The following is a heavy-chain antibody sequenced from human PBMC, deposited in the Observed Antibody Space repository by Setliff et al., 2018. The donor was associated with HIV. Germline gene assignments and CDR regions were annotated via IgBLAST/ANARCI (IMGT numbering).Heavy chain of an antibody. Sequence: GGSLRLSCVASGFTFTNAWMNWLRQAPGKGPEWIARIKSKTDGGTTDYAAPVKGRFTISRDDSKNTLYLQMNSLKTEDTAVYYCTTVEGGWYSHWGQGTLVTVSS. J-gene: IGHJ4*02. CDR2: IKSKTDGGTT. CDR1: GFTFTNAW. V-gene: IGHV3-15*01. CDR3: TTVEGGWYSH. D-gene: IGHD6-19*01.